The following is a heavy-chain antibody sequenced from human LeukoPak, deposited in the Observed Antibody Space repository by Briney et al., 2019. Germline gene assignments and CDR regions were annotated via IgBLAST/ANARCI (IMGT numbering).Heavy chain of an antibody. V-gene: IGHV4-34*01. CDR2: INHSGST. CDR1: GGSFSGYY. CDR3: ARVLYDYVWGSYLWYFDY. D-gene: IGHD3-16*01. J-gene: IGHJ4*02. Sequence: SETLSLTCAVYGGSFSGYYWSWIRQPPGKGLEWIGEINHSGSTNYNPSLKSRVTISVDTSKNQFSLKLSSVTAADTAVYYCARVLYDYVWGSYLWYFDYWGQGTLVTVSS.